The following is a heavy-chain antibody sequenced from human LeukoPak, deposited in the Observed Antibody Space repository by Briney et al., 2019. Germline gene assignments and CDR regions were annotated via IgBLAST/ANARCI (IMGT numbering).Heavy chain of an antibody. J-gene: IGHJ6*02. V-gene: IGHV1-24*01. Sequence: ASVKVSCKVSGYTLTELSMHWVRRAPGKGLEWMGGFDPEDGETIYAQKFRGRVTMTEDTSTDTAYMELSSLRSEDTAVYYCATNTVPTWYYGMDVWGLGTTVTVSS. CDR1: GYTLTELS. CDR3: ATNTVPTWYYGMDV. CDR2: FDPEDGET. D-gene: IGHD2/OR15-2a*01.